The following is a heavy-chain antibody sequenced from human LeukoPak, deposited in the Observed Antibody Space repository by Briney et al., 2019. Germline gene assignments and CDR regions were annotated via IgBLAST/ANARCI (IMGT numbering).Heavy chain of an antibody. CDR1: GYTFITYA. J-gene: IGHJ1*01. V-gene: IGHV1-18*01. CDR2: ISTHNGNT. Sequence: ASVKVSCKASGYTFITYAISWVRPAPGQGLEWMGWISTHNGNTNYAQKLQGRVTMTTDTSTSTVYMELRSLRSDDTAVYYCAREGDYGDPSEYFQHWGQGTLVTVSS. D-gene: IGHD4-17*01. CDR3: AREGDYGDPSEYFQH.